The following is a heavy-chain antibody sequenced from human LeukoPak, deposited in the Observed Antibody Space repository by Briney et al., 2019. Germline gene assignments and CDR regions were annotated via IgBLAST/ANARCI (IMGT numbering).Heavy chain of an antibody. CDR2: ISGSGGTT. V-gene: IGHV3-23*01. D-gene: IGHD5-18*01. CDR1: GFTFSSYA. Sequence: GGSLRLSCAASGFTFSSYAMSWVRQAPGKGLEWVSVISGSGGTTYYADSVKGRFTISRDNSKNTLYLQMNSLRAEDTAVYYCAKSPYSYGYSLIDYWGQGTLVTVSP. J-gene: IGHJ4*02. CDR3: AKSPYSYGYSLIDY.